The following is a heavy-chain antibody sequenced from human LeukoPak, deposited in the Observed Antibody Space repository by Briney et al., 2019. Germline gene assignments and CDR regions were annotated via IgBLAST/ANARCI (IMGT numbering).Heavy chain of an antibody. CDR2: VSSDGATK. D-gene: IGHD2-2*01. V-gene: IGHV3-30-3*01. Sequence: PGGSLRLSCAASGFTFSTYPMIWVRQAPGKGLEWVAAVSSDGATKFYADSVKGRFTISRDNSKNTLYLQVNSLRTEDTALYYCARALDIVVVSTDNGCCYYYGMDVWGQGTTVTVSS. J-gene: IGHJ6*02. CDR3: ARALDIVVVSTDNGCCYYYGMDV. CDR1: GFTFSTYP.